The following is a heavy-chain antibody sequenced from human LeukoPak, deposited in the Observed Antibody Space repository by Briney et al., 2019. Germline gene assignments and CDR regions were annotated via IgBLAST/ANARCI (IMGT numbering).Heavy chain of an antibody. CDR3: ARRAAAHYHLYYFDY. V-gene: IGHV3-30*03. CDR2: ISYDGSNK. Sequence: PGGSLRLSCAASGLTFSSCGMHWVRQAPGKGLEWVAVISYDGSNKYYADSVKGRFTISRDNSKNTLYLQMNSLRAEDTAVYYCARRAAAHYHLYYFDYWGQGTLVTVSS. D-gene: IGHD6-13*01. J-gene: IGHJ4*02. CDR1: GLTFSSCG.